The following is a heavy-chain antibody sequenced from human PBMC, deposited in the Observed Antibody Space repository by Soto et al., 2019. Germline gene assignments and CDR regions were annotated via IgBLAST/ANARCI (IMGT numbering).Heavy chain of an antibody. D-gene: IGHD3-22*01. CDR1: GGTFSSYA. V-gene: IGHV1-69*12. Sequence: QVQLVQSGAEVKKPGSSVKVSCKASGGTFSSYAISWVRQAPGQGLEWMGGIIPIFGTANYAQKFQGRVTITADESTSTAYMLLGSLRSEVTAVYYCARHKDGYYGSSGCYDYWGQGTLVTVSS. CDR2: IIPIFGTA. J-gene: IGHJ4*02. CDR3: ARHKDGYYGSSGCYDY.